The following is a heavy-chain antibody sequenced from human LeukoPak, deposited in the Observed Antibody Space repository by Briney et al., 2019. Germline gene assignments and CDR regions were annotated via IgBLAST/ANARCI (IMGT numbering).Heavy chain of an antibody. J-gene: IGHJ4*02. CDR3: ARDLYADFWSGSVFDY. V-gene: IGHV3-23*01. Sequence: GGSLRRSCEASGFSFSSYATSWVRQAPGKGLEWVSGISGSGGSTYYAGSVKGRFTISRDISKNTLYLQMNSLRAEDTAVYYCARDLYADFWSGSVFDYWGRGTLVTVSS. CDR1: GFSFSSYA. D-gene: IGHD3-3*01. CDR2: ISGSGGST.